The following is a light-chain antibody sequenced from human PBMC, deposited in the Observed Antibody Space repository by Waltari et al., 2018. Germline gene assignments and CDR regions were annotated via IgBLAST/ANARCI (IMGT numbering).Light chain of an antibody. CDR3: CLYTGSPHVV. CDR1: SSDVGSYNL. CDR2: EVS. J-gene: IGLJ2*01. Sequence: QSALTQPASVSGSPGQSITISCTGTSSDVGSYNLVSWYQQHPGRAPKLMIYEVSARPSGVSNRFSGSKSGNTASLTISGLQAEDEADYYCCLYTGSPHVVFGGGTKLTVL. V-gene: IGLV2-23*02.